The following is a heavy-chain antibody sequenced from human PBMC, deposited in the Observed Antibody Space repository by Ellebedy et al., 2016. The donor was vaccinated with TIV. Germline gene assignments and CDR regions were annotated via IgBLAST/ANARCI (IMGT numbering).Heavy chain of an antibody. J-gene: IGHJ6*03. D-gene: IGHD2-8*01. CDR1: GGSISSYY. V-gene: IGHV4-59*12. Sequence: SETLSLTXTVSGGSISSYYWSWIRQPPGKGLEWIGYIYYSGSTYYNPSLKSRVTISVDTSKNQFSLKLSSVTAADTAVYYCARGRMVYAPYYYYYYMDVWGKGTTVTVSS. CDR2: IYYSGST. CDR3: ARGRMVYAPYYYYYYMDV.